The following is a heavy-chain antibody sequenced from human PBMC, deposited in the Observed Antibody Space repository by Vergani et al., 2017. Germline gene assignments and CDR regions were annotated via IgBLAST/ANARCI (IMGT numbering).Heavy chain of an antibody. CDR2: ISGSGGST. CDR3: AKDLWVGATPFNWFDP. J-gene: IGHJ5*02. V-gene: IGHV3-23*01. Sequence: EVHLLESGGGLVQSGGSLRLSCAASGFTFSNFAVSWVRQAPGRGLAWVSAISGSGGSTYYADSVKGRFTISRDNSKNTLYLQMNSLRAEDTAVYYCAKDLWVGATPFNWFDPWGQGTLVTVSS. D-gene: IGHD1-26*01. CDR1: GFTFSNFA.